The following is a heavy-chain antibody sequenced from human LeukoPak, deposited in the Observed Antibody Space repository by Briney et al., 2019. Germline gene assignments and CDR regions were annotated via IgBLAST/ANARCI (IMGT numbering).Heavy chain of an antibody. D-gene: IGHD6-13*01. Sequence: ETLSLTCAVYGGSFSGYYWSWIRQPPGKGLEWVSVIYSGGSTYYADSVKGRFTISRDNSKNTLYLQMNSLRAEDTAVYYCAREKRRSSWYGRSYYFDYWGQGTLVTVSS. CDR1: GGSFSGYY. J-gene: IGHJ4*02. CDR2: IYSGGST. CDR3: AREKRRSSWYGRSYYFDY. V-gene: IGHV3-66*01.